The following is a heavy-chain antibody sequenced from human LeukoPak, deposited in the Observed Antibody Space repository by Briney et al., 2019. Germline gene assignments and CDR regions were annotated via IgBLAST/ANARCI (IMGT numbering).Heavy chain of an antibody. CDR1: GGSVSSGGFY. CDR3: AREWSY. D-gene: IGHD3-3*01. CDR2: IYDSGNT. J-gene: IGHJ4*02. Sequence: SETLSLTCTVSGGSVSSGGFYWTWIRQPPGKGLEWIGLIYDSGNTNYNPSLKSRVTISLDTSKSQFSLKLTSVTAADTAVYYCAREWSYWGQGTLVTVSS. V-gene: IGHV4-61*08.